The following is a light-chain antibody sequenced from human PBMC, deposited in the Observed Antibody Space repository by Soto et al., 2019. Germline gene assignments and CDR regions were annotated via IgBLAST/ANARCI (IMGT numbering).Light chain of an antibody. J-gene: IGLJ1*01. Sequence: QSVLTQPPSVSGAPGQRVTISCTGSSSNIGAGYDLHWYQQLPGTAPKLLIYEDNNRPSGVPDRFSGSKSGTSASLAITGLQAEDEADYYCSSYTSSTNYVFGTGTKVTVL. CDR1: SSNIGAGYD. CDR2: EDN. CDR3: SSYTSSTNYV. V-gene: IGLV1-40*01.